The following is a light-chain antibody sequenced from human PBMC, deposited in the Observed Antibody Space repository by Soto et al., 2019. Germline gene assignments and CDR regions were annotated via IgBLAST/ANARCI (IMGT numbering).Light chain of an antibody. CDR1: QSISSY. CDR3: QQSSSTPPT. CDR2: AAS. Sequence: DIQMTQSPSSLSASVGDRVTITCRASQSISSYLNWYQQKPGTAPKLLIYAASSLQSGVPSRFSGSGSGTDFTLTISSLQPEDFATYYCQQSSSTPPTFGQGTKLEIK. V-gene: IGKV1-39*01. J-gene: IGKJ2*01.